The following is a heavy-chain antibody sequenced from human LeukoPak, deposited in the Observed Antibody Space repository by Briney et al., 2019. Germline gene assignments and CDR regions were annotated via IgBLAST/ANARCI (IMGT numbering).Heavy chain of an antibody. CDR2: IYHSGST. CDR1: GYSISSGYY. J-gene: IGHJ5*02. V-gene: IGHV4-38-2*02. CDR3: AREWYSSSWRNWFDP. Sequence: PSETLSLTCTVSGYSISSGYYWGWIRQPPGKGLEWIGEIYHSGSTNYNPSLKSRVTISVDKSKNQFSLKLSSVTAADTAVYYCAREWYSSSWRNWFDPWGQGTLVTVSS. D-gene: IGHD6-13*01.